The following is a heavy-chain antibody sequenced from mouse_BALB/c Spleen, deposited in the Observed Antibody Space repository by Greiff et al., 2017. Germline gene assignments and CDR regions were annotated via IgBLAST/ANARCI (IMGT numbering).Heavy chain of an antibody. Sequence: EVQLVESGPDLVKPSQSLSLTCTVTGYSITCGYSWLWIRQFPGNKLEWMGYIHYSGSTNYNPSLKSRISITRDTSKNQFFLQLNSVTTEDTATYYCARPYRYDEGAWFAYWGQGTLVTVSA. CDR2: IHYSGST. J-gene: IGHJ3*01. CDR3: ARPYRYDEGAWFAY. V-gene: IGHV3-1*02. CDR1: GYSITCGYS. D-gene: IGHD2-14*01.